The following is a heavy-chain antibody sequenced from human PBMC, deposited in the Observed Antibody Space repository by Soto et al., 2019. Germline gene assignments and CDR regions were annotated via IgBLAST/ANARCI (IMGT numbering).Heavy chain of an antibody. CDR2: ISSSSDTI. Sequence: PGGSLRLSCAPSGVPLLGYSMNWVRQAPGKGLEWVSYISSSSDTIYYADSVKGRFTISRDNAKNLLYLQMKSLRAEDTAVYYCARSSTFYDYWGQGTPVTVPQ. D-gene: IGHD6-6*01. CDR3: ARSSTFYDY. CDR1: GVPLLGYS. J-gene: IGHJ4*02. V-gene: IGHV3-48*01.